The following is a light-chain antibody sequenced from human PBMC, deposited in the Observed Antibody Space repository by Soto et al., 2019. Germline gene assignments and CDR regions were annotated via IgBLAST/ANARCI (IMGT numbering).Light chain of an antibody. CDR1: QGISSY. Sequence: DIQLTQSPSFLSASVGDRVTITCRASQGISSYVAWYEQKPGKAPKLLIYAASTLQSGVPSRFSGSGSGTEFTLTISSLQPEDCATYYCQQRDSYPLTFGGGTKVEIK. V-gene: IGKV1-9*01. CDR3: QQRDSYPLT. CDR2: AAS. J-gene: IGKJ4*01.